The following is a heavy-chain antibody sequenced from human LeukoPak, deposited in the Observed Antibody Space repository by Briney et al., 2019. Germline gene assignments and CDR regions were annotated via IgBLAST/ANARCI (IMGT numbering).Heavy chain of an antibody. D-gene: IGHD1-26*01. CDR3: ARHGASWSYLYYFDY. Sequence: PSETLSLTCTVSGGSISSYYWSWIRQTPGKGLEWIGYIYYSGSTNYNPSLKSRVTISVDTSKNQFSLKLSSVTAADTAVYFCARHGASWSYLYYFDYWGQGTLVTASS. CDR1: GGSISSYY. J-gene: IGHJ4*02. V-gene: IGHV4-59*08. CDR2: IYYSGST.